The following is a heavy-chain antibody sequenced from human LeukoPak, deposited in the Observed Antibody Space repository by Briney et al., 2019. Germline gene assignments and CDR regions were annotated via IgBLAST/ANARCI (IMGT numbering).Heavy chain of an antibody. Sequence: GGSLRLSCAASGFTFSSYWMNWARQAPGKGLEWVASINHNGNVNYYVDSVKGRFTISRDNAKNSLYLQMSNLRAEDTAVYYCARGGIQLWSRSPFDYWGQGTLVTVSS. CDR3: ARGGIQLWSRSPFDY. CDR1: GFTFSSYW. D-gene: IGHD5-18*01. CDR2: INHNGNVN. J-gene: IGHJ4*02. V-gene: IGHV3-7*03.